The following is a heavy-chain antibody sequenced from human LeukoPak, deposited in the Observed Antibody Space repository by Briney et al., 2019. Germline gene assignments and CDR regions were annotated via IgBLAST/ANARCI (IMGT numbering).Heavy chain of an antibody. CDR2: INPNSGGT. D-gene: IGHD6-13*01. CDR1: GYTFTGYY. CDR3: ARVAAAGADYYYYMDV. Sequence: ASVKVSCKASGYTFTGYYMHWVRQAPGQGLEWMGWINPNSGGTNYAQKFQGRVTMTRDTSISTAYLQWSSLKASDTAMYYCARVAAAGADYYYYMDVWGKGTTVTVSS. J-gene: IGHJ6*03. V-gene: IGHV1-2*02.